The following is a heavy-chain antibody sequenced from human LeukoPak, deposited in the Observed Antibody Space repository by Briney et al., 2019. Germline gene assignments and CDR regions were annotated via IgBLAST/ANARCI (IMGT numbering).Heavy chain of an antibody. CDR2: ISSSGSTI. J-gene: IGHJ4*02. V-gene: IGHV3-11*04. CDR1: GFTFSDYY. D-gene: IGHD2-15*01. Sequence: PGRSLRLSCAASGFTFSDYYMSWIRQAPGKGLEWVSYISSSGSTIYYADSVKGRFTISRDNAKNSLYLQMNSLRAEDTAVYYCAREDCSGGSCYSDFNYFDYWGQGALVTVSS. CDR3: AREDCSGGSCYSDFNYFDY.